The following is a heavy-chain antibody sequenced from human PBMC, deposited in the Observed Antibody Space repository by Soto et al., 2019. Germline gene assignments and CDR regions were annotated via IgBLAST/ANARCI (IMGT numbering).Heavy chain of an antibody. CDR1: GGTFGSYA. CDR3: ARSQGSSTSLEIYYFYYYGMDV. J-gene: IGHJ6*02. CDR2: IIPIPGTA. Sequence: QVQLVQYGAEVKKPGYSVKVSCKASGGTFGSYAISWVRQAPGQGLEWMGGIIPIPGTANDAQKFQGRVTIAADESTRTDYMELSSLITEDTAVYYCARSQGSSTSLEIYYFYYYGMDVWGQGTTVTVSS. D-gene: IGHD2-2*01. V-gene: IGHV1-69*01.